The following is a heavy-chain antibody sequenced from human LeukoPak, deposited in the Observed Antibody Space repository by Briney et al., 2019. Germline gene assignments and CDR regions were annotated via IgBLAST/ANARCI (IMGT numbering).Heavy chain of an antibody. Sequence: SETLSLTCTVSGGSISSYYWNWIRQSPGKGLEWIGDIYYSGSTNYNPSLKSRVTISVDTSKNQFSLKLSSVTAADTAVYYCARRSSSGYRVYAFDIWGQGTMVTVSS. CDR2: IYYSGST. J-gene: IGHJ3*02. D-gene: IGHD3-22*01. CDR3: ARRSSSGYRVYAFDI. CDR1: GGSISSYY. V-gene: IGHV4-59*08.